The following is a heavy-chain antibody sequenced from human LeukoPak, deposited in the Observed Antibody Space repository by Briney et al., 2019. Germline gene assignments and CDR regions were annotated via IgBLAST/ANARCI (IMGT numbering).Heavy chain of an antibody. Sequence: SVKVSCKASGFTFTSSAVQWVRQARGQRLEWIGWIVVGSGNTNYAQKFQERVTITRDMSTSTAYMEQSSLRSEDTAVYYCAADLAAAGTYDYWGQGTLVTVPS. V-gene: IGHV1-58*01. CDR3: AADLAAAGTYDY. D-gene: IGHD6-13*01. J-gene: IGHJ4*02. CDR2: IVVGSGNT. CDR1: GFTFTSSA.